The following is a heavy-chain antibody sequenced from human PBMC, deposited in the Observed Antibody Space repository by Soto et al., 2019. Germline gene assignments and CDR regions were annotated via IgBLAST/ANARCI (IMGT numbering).Heavy chain of an antibody. Sequence: QVQLVQSGAEVKKPGSSVKVSCKASGGTFSSYAISWVRQAPGQGLEWMGGIIPIFGTANYAQKFQGRVTITADESTSTAYMELSSLRSEDTAVYYCARGGGAYYDSSGYYDYYYYYYGMDVWGQGTTVTVSS. CDR2: IIPIFGTA. D-gene: IGHD3-22*01. CDR1: GGTFSSYA. V-gene: IGHV1-69*01. J-gene: IGHJ6*02. CDR3: ARGGGAYYDSSGYYDYYYYYYGMDV.